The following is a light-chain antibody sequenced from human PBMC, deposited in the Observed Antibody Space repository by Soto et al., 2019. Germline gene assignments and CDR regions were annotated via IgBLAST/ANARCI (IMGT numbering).Light chain of an antibody. CDR1: QSVSSSY. J-gene: IGKJ4*01. CDR3: QLFSSYPLT. V-gene: IGKV3-20*01. CDR2: GAS. Sequence: EIVLTQSPGTLSLSPGERATLSCRASQSVSSSYLAWYQQKPGQAPRLLIYGASSRATGIPDRFSGSGSGTDFTLTISRLEPEDFAVYYCQLFSSYPLTFGGGTKVDIK.